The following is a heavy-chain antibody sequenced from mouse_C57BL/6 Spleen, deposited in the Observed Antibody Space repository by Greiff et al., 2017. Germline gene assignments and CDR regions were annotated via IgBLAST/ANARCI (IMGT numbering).Heavy chain of an antibody. CDR3: ARRELRYAMDY. V-gene: IGHV1-69*01. CDR2: IDPSDSYT. CDR1: GYTFTSYW. J-gene: IGHJ4*01. Sequence: SGAELVMPGASVKLSCKASGYTFTSYWMHWVKQRPGQGLEWIGEIDPSDSYTNYNQKFKGKSTLTVDKSSSTAYMQLSSLTSEDSAVYYCARRELRYAMDYWGQGTSVTVSS. D-gene: IGHD1-1*01.